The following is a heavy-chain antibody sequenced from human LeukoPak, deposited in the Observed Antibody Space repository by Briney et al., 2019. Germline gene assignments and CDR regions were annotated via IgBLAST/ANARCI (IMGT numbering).Heavy chain of an antibody. CDR1: GYTFTCYY. Sequence: ASVKVSCKASGYTFTCYYMHWVRQPPGQGLEWMGWINPNSGGTNYAQKFQGRVTMTRDTSISTAYMELSRLRSDDTAVYYCARDRGGSGVHYFDYWGQGTLVTVSS. V-gene: IGHV1-2*02. CDR3: ARDRGGSGVHYFDY. J-gene: IGHJ4*02. CDR2: INPNSGGT. D-gene: IGHD3-10*01.